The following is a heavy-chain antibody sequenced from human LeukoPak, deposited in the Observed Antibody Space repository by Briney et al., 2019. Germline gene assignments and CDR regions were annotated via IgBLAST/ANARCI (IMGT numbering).Heavy chain of an antibody. CDR3: SGDGDVVGESIGY. Sequence: PGRSLTLSCAASGFTFSRFAMHWVRQAPGKGLEWVAVMSYDGTKENYADSVKGRFTISRDNSKSTLYLQMSSLTTEDTAVYYCSGDGDVVGESIGYWGQGTPVTVSS. V-gene: IGHV3-30*15. J-gene: IGHJ4*02. D-gene: IGHD2-21*01. CDR2: MSYDGTKE. CDR1: GFTFSRFA.